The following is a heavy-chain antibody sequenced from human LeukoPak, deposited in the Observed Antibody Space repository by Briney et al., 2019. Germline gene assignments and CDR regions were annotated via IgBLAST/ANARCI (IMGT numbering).Heavy chain of an antibody. CDR2: IKQYGGET. CDR3: AKKGTYGQIEY. J-gene: IGHJ4*02. V-gene: IGHV3-7*02. Sequence: PGGSLRLSCAASGFSFSTYWMTWVREAPGKGLEGVARIKQYGGETFYVVAVKGRFTISRDNANNSLYLQMNSLRAEDTAVYHCAKKGTYGQIEYWGQGNLVTVSS. CDR1: GFSFSTYW. D-gene: IGHD3-10*01.